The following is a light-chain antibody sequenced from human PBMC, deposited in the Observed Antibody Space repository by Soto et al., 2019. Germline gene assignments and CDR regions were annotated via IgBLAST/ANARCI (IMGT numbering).Light chain of an antibody. CDR3: QQFSSYPLT. CDR2: GAS. J-gene: IGKJ4*01. V-gene: IGKV3-15*01. CDR1: QSVSSN. Sequence: DIVMTQSPATLPVSPGERATLSCRASQSVSSNLAWYQQKPGQAPRFLIYGASTRATGIPARFSGSGSGTEFTLTISRLEPEDFAVYYCQQFSSYPLTFGGGTKVDIK.